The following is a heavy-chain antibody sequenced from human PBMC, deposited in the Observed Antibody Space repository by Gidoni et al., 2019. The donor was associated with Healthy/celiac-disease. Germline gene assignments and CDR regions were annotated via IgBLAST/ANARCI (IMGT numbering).Heavy chain of an antibody. CDR2: ISSSSSYI. CDR1: GFTFSSYS. CDR3: ARSIQQWLVGGGGY. J-gene: IGHJ4*02. D-gene: IGHD6-19*01. Sequence: EVQLVESGGGLVTPGGSLRLSCAASGFTFSSYSMNWVRQAPGKGLEWVSSISSSSSYIYYADSVKGRFTISRDNAKNSLYLQMNSLRAEDTVVYYCARSIQQWLVGGGGYWGQGTLVTVSS. V-gene: IGHV3-21*01.